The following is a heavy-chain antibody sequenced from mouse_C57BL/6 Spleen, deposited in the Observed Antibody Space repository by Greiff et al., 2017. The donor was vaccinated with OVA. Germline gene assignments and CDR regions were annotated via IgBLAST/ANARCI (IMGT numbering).Heavy chain of an antibody. CDR1: GFTFSDYG. CDR3: ARRTGTGYAMEY. J-gene: IGHJ4*01. D-gene: IGHD4-1*01. Sequence: EVHLVESGGGLVKPGGSLKLSCAASGFTFSDYGMHWVRQAPEQGLEWVAYISSGSSTIYYADTVKGRFTISRDNAKNTLFLQLTSLRSEDTAMYYCARRTGTGYAMEYWGQGASVTVSS. CDR2: ISSGSSTI. V-gene: IGHV5-17*01.